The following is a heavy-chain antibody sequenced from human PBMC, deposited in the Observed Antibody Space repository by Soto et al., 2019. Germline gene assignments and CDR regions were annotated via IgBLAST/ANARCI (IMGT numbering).Heavy chain of an antibody. D-gene: IGHD6-13*01. CDR3: ARLEDISSSWYGSMDV. Sequence: GESLKISCKGSGYSFTSYWIGGVRQMPGKGLEWMGIIYPGDSDTRYSPSFQGQVTISADKSISTAYLQWSSLKASDTAMYYCARLEDISSSWYGSMDVWGQGTTVTVS. CDR1: GYSFTSYW. V-gene: IGHV5-51*01. J-gene: IGHJ6*02. CDR2: IYPGDSDT.